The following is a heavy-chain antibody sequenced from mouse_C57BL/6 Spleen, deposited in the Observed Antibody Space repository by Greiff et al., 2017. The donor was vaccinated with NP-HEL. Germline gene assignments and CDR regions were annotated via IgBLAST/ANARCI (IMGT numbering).Heavy chain of an antibody. CDR1: GFTFSSYT. V-gene: IGHV5-9*01. D-gene: IGHD2-4*01. CDR2: ISGGGGNT. J-gene: IGHJ3*01. Sequence: EVQLVESGGGLVKPGGSLKLSCAASGFTFSSYTMSWVRQTPEKKLEWVATISGGGGNTYYPDSVKGRFTFSRDNAKNTLYLQMSSLRSEDTALYYCARQDDYDGPPFAYWGQGTLVTVSA. CDR3: ARQDDYDGPPFAY.